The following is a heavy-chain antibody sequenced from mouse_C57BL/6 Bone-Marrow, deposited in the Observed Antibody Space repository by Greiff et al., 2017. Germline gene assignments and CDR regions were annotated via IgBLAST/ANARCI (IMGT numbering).Heavy chain of an antibody. D-gene: IGHD1-1*01. J-gene: IGHJ1*03. CDR2: ISGGGGNT. CDR1: GFTFSSYT. CDR3: ARLYGSRDWYFDV. Sequence: EVNVVESGGGLVKPGGSLKLSCAASGFTFSSYTMSWVRQTPEKRLEWVATISGGGGNTYYPDSVKGRFTISRDNAKNTLYLQMSSLRSEDTALYYCARLYGSRDWYFDVWGTGTTVTVSS. V-gene: IGHV5-9*01.